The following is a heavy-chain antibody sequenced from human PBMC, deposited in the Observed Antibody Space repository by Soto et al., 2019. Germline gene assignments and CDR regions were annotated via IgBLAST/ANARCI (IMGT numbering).Heavy chain of an antibody. CDR3: ARLTITSPGFYYSDLDV. J-gene: IGHJ6*02. V-gene: IGHV4-4*02. Sequence: QVQLQESGPGLVKPSGTLSLICAVSGGSISNSNWWSWVRQPPGKGLEWIGEVYHSGTTSYNPSLKSRVTISVDKSKNHFALNVSSVTAADTAVYYCARLTITSPGFYYSDLDVWGQGTTVTVSS. D-gene: IGHD1-1*01. CDR2: VYHSGTT. CDR1: GGSISNSNW.